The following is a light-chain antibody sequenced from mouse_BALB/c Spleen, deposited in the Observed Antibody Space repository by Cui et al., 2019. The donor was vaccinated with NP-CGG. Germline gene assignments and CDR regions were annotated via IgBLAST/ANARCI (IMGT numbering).Light chain of an antibody. Sequence: ALVTQESEPTTSPGETVTLTCRSSTGAVTTSNYANWVQQKPDHLFTGLIGGTNNRAPGVPARFSGSLIGDKAALTITGAQTEDEAIYFCALWYSNHWVFGGGTKLTVL. CDR3: ALWYSNHWV. J-gene: IGLJ1*01. CDR1: TGAVTTSNY. V-gene: IGLV1*01. CDR2: GTN.